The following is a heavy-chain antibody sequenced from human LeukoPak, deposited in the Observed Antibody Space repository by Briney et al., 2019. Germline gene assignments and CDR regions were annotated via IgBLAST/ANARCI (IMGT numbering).Heavy chain of an antibody. CDR2: IIPIFGTA. Sequence: SVKVSCKASEGTFSSYAISWVRQAPGQGLEWMGGIIPIFGTANYAQKFQGRATITADESTSTAYMELSSLRSEDTAVYYCARDRVHTRGYCSSTSCYPFYWFDPWGQGTLVTVSS. CDR3: ARDRVHTRGYCSSTSCYPFYWFDP. D-gene: IGHD2-2*01. CDR1: EGTFSSYA. J-gene: IGHJ5*02. V-gene: IGHV1-69*13.